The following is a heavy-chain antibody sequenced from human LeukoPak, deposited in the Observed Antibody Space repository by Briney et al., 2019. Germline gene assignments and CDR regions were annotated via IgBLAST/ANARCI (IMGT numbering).Heavy chain of an antibody. D-gene: IGHD6-19*01. CDR3: ARSAFPIAVAGSRWFDP. CDR2: IYYSGST. V-gene: IGHV4-39*07. J-gene: IGHJ5*02. CDR1: GDSISTSSSY. Sequence: SETLSLTCTVSGDSISTSSSYWGWIRQPPGEGLEWIGSIYYSGSTYYNTSLKSRVTISVDTSKNQFSLKLSSVTAADTAVYYCARSAFPIAVAGSRWFDPWGQGTLVTVSS.